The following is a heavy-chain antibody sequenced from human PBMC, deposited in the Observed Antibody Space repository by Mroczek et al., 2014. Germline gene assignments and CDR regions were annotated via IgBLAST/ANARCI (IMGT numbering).Heavy chain of an antibody. V-gene: IGHV4-39*01. J-gene: IGHJ4*01. CDR1: GDSISSRSYY. CDR3: ARLPYDNSYGNR. CDR2: IYYSGRT. D-gene: IGHD5-18*01. Sequence: QVQLQESGPGMVKPLETLSLICSVSGDSISSRSYYWAWIRQPPGKGLEWIATIYYSGRTFYSPSLQSRLTISMDTSKNQFSLELSSVTAADTAVYYCARLPYDNSYGNRWGHGTLVTVSS.